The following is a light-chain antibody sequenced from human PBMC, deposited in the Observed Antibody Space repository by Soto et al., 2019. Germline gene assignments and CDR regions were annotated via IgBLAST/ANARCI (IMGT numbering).Light chain of an antibody. V-gene: IGLV1-47*02. CDR1: SSNIGVNY. CDR2: DDN. Sequence: QAVVTQPPSASGTPGQRVTISCSGSSSNIGVNYVYWYQQLPGTAPKLLVFDDNQRPSGVPDRFSDSKSGTSASLAISGLRSEDEADYYCAAWDNSLSGRVFGGGTKVTVL. J-gene: IGLJ3*02. CDR3: AAWDNSLSGRV.